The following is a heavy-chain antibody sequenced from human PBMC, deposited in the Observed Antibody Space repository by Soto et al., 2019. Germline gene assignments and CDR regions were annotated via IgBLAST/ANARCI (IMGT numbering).Heavy chain of an antibody. CDR2: INPNSGGT. D-gene: IGHD3-3*01. CDR1: GYTFTGYY. Sequence: GASVKVSCKASGYTFTGYYMHWVPQAPGQGLEWMGWINPNSGGTNYAQKFQGRVTMTRDTSISTAYMELSRLRSDDTAVYYCARDFRTTIFGVVPFWFDPWGQGTLVTVSS. V-gene: IGHV1-2*02. CDR3: ARDFRTTIFGVVPFWFDP. J-gene: IGHJ5*02.